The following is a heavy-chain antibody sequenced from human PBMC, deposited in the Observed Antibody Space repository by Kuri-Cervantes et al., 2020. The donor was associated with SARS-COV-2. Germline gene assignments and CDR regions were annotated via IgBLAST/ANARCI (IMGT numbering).Heavy chain of an antibody. J-gene: IGHJ3*02. CDR3: ARSTPLRRLVVISQGGAFDI. V-gene: IGHV1-2*04. CDR1: GYTFTGYY. D-gene: IGHD3-22*01. Sequence: ASVKVSCKASGYTFTGYYMHWVRQAPGQGLEWMGWIIPNSGGTDYAQKFQGWVTMTRDTSISTVYMELSRLRSDDTAVYYCARSTPLRRLVVISQGGAFDIWGQGTMVTVSS. CDR2: IIPNSGGT.